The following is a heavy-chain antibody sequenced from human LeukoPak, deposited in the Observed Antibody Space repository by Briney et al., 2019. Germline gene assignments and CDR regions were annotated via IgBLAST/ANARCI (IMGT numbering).Heavy chain of an antibody. CDR3: VRDLGGRSGH. Sequence: GGSLRLSCAASGFTFSSNWMHWVRQAPGKGLVWVSRINEDGSTTNYADSVKGRSTIFRDNAKNTLYLQMNSLRAEDTAVYYCVRDLGGRSGHWGQGTLVTASS. D-gene: IGHD1-26*01. CDR2: INEDGSTT. V-gene: IGHV3-74*01. CDR1: GFTFSSNW. J-gene: IGHJ4*02.